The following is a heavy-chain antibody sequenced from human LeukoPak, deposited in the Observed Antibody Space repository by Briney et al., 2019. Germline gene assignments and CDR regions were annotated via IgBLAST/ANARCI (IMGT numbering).Heavy chain of an antibody. V-gene: IGHV3-30*04. Sequence: GGSLRLSCGASGFTFSMYGIHWVRQAPGKGLEWVALISYEGRNKYYTDSVKGRFTISRDNSKNTLYLQMNSLRAEDTAVYYCARDASRYYDSSASDAFDIWGQGTMVTVSS. D-gene: IGHD3-22*01. CDR2: ISYEGRNK. CDR1: GFTFSMYG. CDR3: ARDASRYYDSSASDAFDI. J-gene: IGHJ3*02.